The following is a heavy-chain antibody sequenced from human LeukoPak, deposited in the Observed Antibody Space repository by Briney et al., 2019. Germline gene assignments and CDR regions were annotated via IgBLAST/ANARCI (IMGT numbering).Heavy chain of an antibody. CDR2: IYYSGST. D-gene: IGHD4-17*01. J-gene: IGHJ4*02. CDR1: GGSIRTYY. CDR3: ARAGADYGDAPFDY. V-gene: IGHV4-59*01. Sequence: SEALSLTCTVSGGSIRTYYWTWIRQPPGKGLEWIGHIYYSGSTNYNPSLKSRVTISVDTSKNQFSLKLSSVTAADTAVYYCARAGADYGDAPFDYWGQGTLVTVSS.